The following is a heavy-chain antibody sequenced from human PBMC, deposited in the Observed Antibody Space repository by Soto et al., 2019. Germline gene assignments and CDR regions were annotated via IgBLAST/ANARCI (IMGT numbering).Heavy chain of an antibody. V-gene: IGHV1-46*01. Sequence: ASVKVSCKASGYRFVDYYIHWVRQAPGQGLEWMGILNPKGGESKYAQKFQGRVTMTMDTSTSTAYMELRSLRSEDTAVYYCARIPDDSSGYYSVGAFDIWGQGTMVTVSS. J-gene: IGHJ3*02. D-gene: IGHD3-22*01. CDR2: LNPKGGES. CDR3: ARIPDDSSGYYSVGAFDI. CDR1: GYRFVDYY.